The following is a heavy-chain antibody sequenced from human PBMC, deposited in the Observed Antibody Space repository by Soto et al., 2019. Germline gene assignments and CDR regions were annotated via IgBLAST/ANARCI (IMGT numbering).Heavy chain of an antibody. CDR1: GDTFTNFG. CDR2: IATYNTNR. J-gene: IGHJ5*02. Sequence: HLVQSGPEVKKPGASVTVSCKTSGDTFTNFGLSWVRQAPGQGLEWMGWIATYNTNRNYAQKFQGRLTLTTDTSTSTAYRELKSLGYYDTAVDYCARVIRRVVNRFDTWGQGTLVTVSS. CDR3: ARVIRRVVNRFDT. V-gene: IGHV1-18*01. D-gene: IGHD3-10*01.